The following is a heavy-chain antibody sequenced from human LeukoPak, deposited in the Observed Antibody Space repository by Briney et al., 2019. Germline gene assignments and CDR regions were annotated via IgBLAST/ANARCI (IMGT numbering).Heavy chain of an antibody. D-gene: IGHD2-8*01. CDR2: ISGSGGST. V-gene: IGHV3-23*01. Sequence: GGSLRLSCAASGFTFSSYAMSWVRQAPGKGLEWVSAISGSGGSTYYADSVKGRFTISRDNSKNTLYLQMNSLRAEDTAVYYCAKGVTTYCTNGVCFSGAFDPWGQGTLVTVSS. CDR3: AKGVTTYCTNGVCFSGAFDP. J-gene: IGHJ5*02. CDR1: GFTFSSYA.